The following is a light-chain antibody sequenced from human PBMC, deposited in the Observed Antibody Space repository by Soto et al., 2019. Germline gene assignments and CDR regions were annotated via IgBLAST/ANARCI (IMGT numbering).Light chain of an antibody. CDR3: HQYYSIPYS. CDR1: QSLFFRSKNKDY. J-gene: IGKJ2*03. CDR2: WST. Sequence: DIVMTQSPDSLAVSLGERATINCKSSQSLFFRSKNKDYLAWYQHKPGQPPKLLFYWSTTRESGVPDRFSGSGSGTDFTLTISSLQAEDVAVYYCHQYYSIPYSFGQGTTLEIK. V-gene: IGKV4-1*01.